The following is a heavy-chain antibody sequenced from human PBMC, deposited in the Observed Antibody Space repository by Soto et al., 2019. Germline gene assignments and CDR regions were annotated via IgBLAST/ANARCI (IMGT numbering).Heavy chain of an antibody. CDR3: ATEKYGAGRVGVYD. Sequence: QVQLVQSGAEVKKPGSSLKVSCETSGDTSTIYTITWVRQAPGQGLQWMGRIVPTLRLTNYAQEFEARLTIPADTATSTAHMELSSLTSEDTAVYYCATEKYGAGRVGVYDWGQGTTGTVSS. CDR1: GDTSTIYT. CDR2: IVPTLRLT. D-gene: IGHD2-8*01. J-gene: IGHJ4*02. V-gene: IGHV1-69*08.